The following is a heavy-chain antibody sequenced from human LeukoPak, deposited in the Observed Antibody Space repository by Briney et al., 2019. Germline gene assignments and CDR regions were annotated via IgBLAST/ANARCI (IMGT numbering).Heavy chain of an antibody. V-gene: IGHV1-18*01. D-gene: IGHD5-18*01. CDR3: ARVDTAMVIDY. Sequence: GASVKVSCKASGYTFTSYGISWVRQAPGQGLEWMGWISAYNGNTNYAQKLQGRVTMTTDTSTSTAYMELSSLRSEDTAVYYCARVDTAMVIDYWGQGTLVTVSS. CDR1: GYTFTSYG. J-gene: IGHJ4*02. CDR2: ISAYNGNT.